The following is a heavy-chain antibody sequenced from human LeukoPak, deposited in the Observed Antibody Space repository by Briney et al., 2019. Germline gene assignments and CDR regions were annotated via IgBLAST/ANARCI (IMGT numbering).Heavy chain of an antibody. CDR3: ARVVVPAAPYFQH. J-gene: IGHJ1*01. CDR2: INTNTGNP. CDR1: GGTFSSYA. Sequence: ASVKVSCKASGGTFSSYAISWVRQAPGQGLEWMGWINTNTGNPTYAQGFTGRFVFSLDTSVSTAYLQISSLKAEDTAVYYCARVVVPAAPYFQHWGQGTLVTVSS. D-gene: IGHD2-2*01. V-gene: IGHV7-4-1*02.